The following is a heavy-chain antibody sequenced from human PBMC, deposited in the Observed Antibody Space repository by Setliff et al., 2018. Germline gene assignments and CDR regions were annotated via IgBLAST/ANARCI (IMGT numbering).Heavy chain of an antibody. CDR1: GGSISSYY. D-gene: IGHD4-17*01. CDR2: IYTSGTT. CDR3: ARTSALTTVTTLFDY. V-gene: IGHV4-4*08. Sequence: SETLSLTCTVSGGSISSYYWSWIRQPPGKGLEWIGYIYTSGTTKYNPSLKSRVTISIDTSKSQFSLNLSSVTAADTAVYYCARTSALTTVTTLFDYWGQGTLVTVS. J-gene: IGHJ4*02.